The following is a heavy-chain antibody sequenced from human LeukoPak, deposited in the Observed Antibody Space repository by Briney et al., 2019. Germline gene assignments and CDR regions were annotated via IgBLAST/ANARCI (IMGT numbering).Heavy chain of an antibody. CDR3: ASPRGFSYGYFDY. CDR1: GGSISSSSAY. Sequence: PSETLSLTCTVSGGSISSSSAYWGWIRQPPGNGLEWIGSIYYTKNTYYNPSLESRVTISADTSKNQFSLTLGSVSATDTAVYYCASPRGFSYGYFDYWGQGTLVTVSS. V-gene: IGHV4-39*01. CDR2: IYYTKNT. J-gene: IGHJ4*02. D-gene: IGHD5-18*01.